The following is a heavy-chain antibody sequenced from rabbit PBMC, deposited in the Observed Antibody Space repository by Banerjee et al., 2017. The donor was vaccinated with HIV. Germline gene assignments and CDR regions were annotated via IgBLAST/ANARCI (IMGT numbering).Heavy chain of an antibody. J-gene: IGHJ6*01. CDR3: ARGDGNSSDL. CDR2: IYTGSNGNT. Sequence: QSLEESGGDLVKPGASLTLTCTASGFSFSSSYYICWVRQAPGKGLEWIGCIYTGSNGNTYYANWAKGRFTFSKTSSTTVTLQMTSLTAADTATYFCARGDGNSSDLWGPGTLVTVS. V-gene: IGHV1S40*01. CDR1: GFSFSSSYY. D-gene: IGHD8-1*01.